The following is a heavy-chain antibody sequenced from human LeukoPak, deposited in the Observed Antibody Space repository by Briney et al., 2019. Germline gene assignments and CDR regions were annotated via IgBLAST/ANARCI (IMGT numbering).Heavy chain of an antibody. V-gene: IGHV3-74*01. Sequence: GGSLRLSCVASGFTFSQYWMHWIRQAPGKGLVWVSRINSDGSTTNYADSVKGRFTISRDNAKITLRLQMNSLRAEDTAVYYCARGNDYSYLAYWGQGTLVTVSS. CDR1: GFTFSQYW. CDR3: ARGNDYSYLAY. J-gene: IGHJ4*02. D-gene: IGHD4-11*01. CDR2: INSDGSTT.